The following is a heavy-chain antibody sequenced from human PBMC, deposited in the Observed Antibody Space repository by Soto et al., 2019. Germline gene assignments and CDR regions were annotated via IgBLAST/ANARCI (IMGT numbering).Heavy chain of an antibody. J-gene: IGHJ6*02. V-gene: IGHV3-30-3*01. CDR3: ARDPNWKNYYYAMDV. D-gene: IGHD1-1*01. CDR1: GFTFSGYA. Sequence: QVQLVESGGGVVQPGRSLRLSCAASGFTFSGYAMHWVRQAPGKGLEWVAVISYDGSNKYYADSVRGRFTLYRDNSKNTPYLQMTSLRPEDTAVYYCARDPNWKNYYYAMDVWGQGTTVTVSS. CDR2: ISYDGSNK.